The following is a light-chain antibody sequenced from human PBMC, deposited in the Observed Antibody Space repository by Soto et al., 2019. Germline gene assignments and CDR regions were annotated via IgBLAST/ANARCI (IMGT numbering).Light chain of an antibody. V-gene: IGKV1-39*01. J-gene: IGKJ2*01. CDR3: QQSYTTPVYS. Sequence: DIQMTQSPASLSASVGDRVTITCRASQSISRYLHWYQHKPGKAPKLLIYAASNLQSGVPSRFSGSGSGTDFTLTISNLQPEDFATYFCQQSYTTPVYSFGQGTKVDIK. CDR2: AAS. CDR1: QSISRY.